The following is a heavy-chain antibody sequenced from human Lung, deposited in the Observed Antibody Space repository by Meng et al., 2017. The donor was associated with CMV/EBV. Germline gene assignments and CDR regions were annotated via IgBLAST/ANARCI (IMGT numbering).Heavy chain of an antibody. D-gene: IGHD6-19*01. CDR2: ISGSGGST. Sequence: FGSYAMSWGRQAPGKGLEWVSAISGSGGSTYYAGSVKGRFTISRDNSKNTLYLQMNSLRAEDTAVYYCATPQASYSSGWYGAEYFQHWGQGTLVTVSS. J-gene: IGHJ1*01. V-gene: IGHV3-23*01. CDR3: ATPQASYSSGWYGAEYFQH. CDR1: FGSYA.